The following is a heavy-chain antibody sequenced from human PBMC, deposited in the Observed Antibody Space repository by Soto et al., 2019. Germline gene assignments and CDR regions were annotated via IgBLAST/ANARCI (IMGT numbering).Heavy chain of an antibody. Sequence: SETLSLTCAVYGGSFSGYYWSWIRQPPGKGLEWIGEINHSGSTNYNPSLKSRVTISVDTSKNQFSLELSSVTAADTAVYYCARVYCSGGSCYTNYYYYYYMDVWGKGTTVTVSS. CDR1: GGSFSGYY. D-gene: IGHD2-15*01. CDR3: ARVYCSGGSCYTNYYYYYYMDV. V-gene: IGHV4-34*01. J-gene: IGHJ6*03. CDR2: INHSGST.